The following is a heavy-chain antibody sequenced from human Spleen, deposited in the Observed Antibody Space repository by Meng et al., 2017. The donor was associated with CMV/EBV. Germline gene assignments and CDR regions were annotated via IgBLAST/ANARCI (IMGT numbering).Heavy chain of an antibody. CDR2: IHYDGSNK. CDR1: GFTFSSYG. V-gene: IGHV3-30*02. J-gene: IGHJ3*02. CDR3: AKQRNRSGYSYDAFDI. Sequence: GESLKISCAASGFTFSSYGMHWVRQAPGKGLEWVAFIHYDGSNKYYADSVKGRFTISRDNSKNTLYLQMNSLRTEDTAVYYCAKQRNRSGYSYDAFDIWGQGTMVTVSS. D-gene: IGHD3-3*01.